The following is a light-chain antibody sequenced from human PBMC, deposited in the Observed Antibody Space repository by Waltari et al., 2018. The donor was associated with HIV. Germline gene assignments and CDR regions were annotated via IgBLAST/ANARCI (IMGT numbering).Light chain of an antibody. Sequence: QSALTQPRSVSGSPGQSVTISCTGTSSDVGGYNYVSWYQHHPNKGPKLLIYDVNKRPSGVPDRFSGSKSCHTASLTISGLQAEDEADYYCCSYADTYFVLFGGRTKLTVL. CDR2: DVN. CDR1: SSDVGGYNY. CDR3: CSYADTYFVL. V-gene: IGLV2-11*01. J-gene: IGLJ2*01.